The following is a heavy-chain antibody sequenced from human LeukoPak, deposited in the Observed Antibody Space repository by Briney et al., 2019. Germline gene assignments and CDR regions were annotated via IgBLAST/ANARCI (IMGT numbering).Heavy chain of an antibody. CDR3: ARVAYEYDSSGYYIYYFDY. Sequence: GGSLRLSCAASGFTSSSYSMNWVRQAPGKGLEWVSYISSSSSTIYYADSVKGRFTIPRDNAKNSLYLQMNSLRAEDTAVYYCARVAYEYDSSGYYIYYFDYWGQGTLVTVSS. CDR2: ISSSSSTI. CDR1: GFTSSSYS. D-gene: IGHD3-22*01. V-gene: IGHV3-48*04. J-gene: IGHJ4*02.